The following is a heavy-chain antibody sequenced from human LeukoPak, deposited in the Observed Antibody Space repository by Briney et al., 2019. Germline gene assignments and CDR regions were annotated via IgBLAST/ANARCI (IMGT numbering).Heavy chain of an antibody. Sequence: KPGGSLRLPCSASGFTFSSLPMHWVRQAPGKGLEYVSGSSSNGRSTYYADSAKGRFIISRDNSKNTLYLQMSSLRPEDTAMYYCVNQISGWVYWGQGTLVTVSS. J-gene: IGHJ4*02. D-gene: IGHD6-19*01. CDR2: SSSNGRST. CDR1: GFTFSSLP. V-gene: IGHV3-64D*06. CDR3: VNQISGWVY.